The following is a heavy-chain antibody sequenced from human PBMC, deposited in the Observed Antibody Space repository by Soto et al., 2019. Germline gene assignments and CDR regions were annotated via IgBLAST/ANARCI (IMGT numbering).Heavy chain of an antibody. Sequence: QVQLQEPGPGLVKPSGTLSLTCAVSSGSISSSNWWSWVRQPPGKGLEWIGEIYHSGSTNYNPSLKSRVTISVDKSKNQFSLKLSSVTAADTAVYYCARSSIAAPYYYYMDVWGKGTTVTVSS. D-gene: IGHD6-6*01. V-gene: IGHV4-4*02. J-gene: IGHJ6*03. CDR3: ARSSIAAPYYYYMDV. CDR1: SGSISSSNW. CDR2: IYHSGST.